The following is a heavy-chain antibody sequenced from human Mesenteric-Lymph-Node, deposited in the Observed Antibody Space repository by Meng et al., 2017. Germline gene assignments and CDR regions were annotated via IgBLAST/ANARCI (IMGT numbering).Heavy chain of an antibody. Sequence: QVQLQEPGPGLVKLSETLSLTCTVSGGSISSYYWSWIRQPPGKGLEWIGHIYYSGSTNYNPSLKSRVTISVDTSKNQFSLKLSSVTATDTAVYYCARQSGYFDYWGQGTLVTVSS. V-gene: IGHV4-59*08. D-gene: IGHD3-10*01. CDR3: ARQSGYFDY. J-gene: IGHJ4*02. CDR2: IYYSGST. CDR1: GGSISSYY.